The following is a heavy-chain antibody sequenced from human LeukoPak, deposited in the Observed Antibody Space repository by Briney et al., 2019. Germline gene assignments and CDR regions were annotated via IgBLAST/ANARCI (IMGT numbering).Heavy chain of an antibody. CDR3: AKGTVGAKPRNFDY. D-gene: IGHD1-26*01. CDR2: INWNGGST. V-gene: IGHV3-20*04. J-gene: IGHJ4*02. CDR1: GFTFDDYG. Sequence: RSGGSLRLSCAASGFTFDDYGMSWVRQAPGKGLEWVSGINWNGGSTGYADSVKGRFTTSRDNSKNTLYLQMNSLRAEDTAVYYCAKGTVGAKPRNFDYWGQGTLVTVSS.